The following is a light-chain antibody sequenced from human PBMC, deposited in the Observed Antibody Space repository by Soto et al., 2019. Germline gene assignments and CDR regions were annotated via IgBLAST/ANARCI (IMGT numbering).Light chain of an antibody. CDR1: QSVSSSY. CDR3: QQYGSSVWT. CDR2: GAS. Sequence: EIVLTQSRRTLSLSPGERAILSCRASQSVSSSYLAWYQQKPGQAPRLLIYGASSRATGIPDRFSGSGSGTDFTLTISRLEPEDFAVYYCQQYGSSVWTFGQGTKVEIK. J-gene: IGKJ1*01. V-gene: IGKV3-20*01.